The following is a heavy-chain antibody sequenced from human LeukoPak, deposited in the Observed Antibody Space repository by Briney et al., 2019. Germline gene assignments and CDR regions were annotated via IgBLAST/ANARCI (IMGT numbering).Heavy chain of an antibody. CDR2: ISWNSGSI. D-gene: IGHD4-17*01. J-gene: IGHJ6*02. CDR3: AKDIRAYGDYGIYYYGMDV. Sequence: GGSLRLSCAASGFTFDDYAMHWVRQAPGKGLEWVSGISWNSGSIGYADSVKGRFTISRDNAKNSLYLQMNSLRAEDTALYYCAKDIRAYGDYGIYYYGMDVWGQGTTVTVSS. V-gene: IGHV3-9*01. CDR1: GFTFDDYA.